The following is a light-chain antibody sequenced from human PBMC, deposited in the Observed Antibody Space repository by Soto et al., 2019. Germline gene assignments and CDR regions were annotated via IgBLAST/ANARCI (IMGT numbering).Light chain of an antibody. J-gene: IGKJ4*01. CDR2: GAF. V-gene: IGKV3-20*01. CDR3: QQYGDPVT. CDR1: QSVRSSN. Sequence: EIVLTQSPGTLSLSPGERATLSCRASQSVRSSNLAWYQQRPGQAPRLLIHGAFSRATGIPDRVSGSGSGTDFTLIISRLEPEDFAVYYCQQYGDPVTFGGGTKVEIK.